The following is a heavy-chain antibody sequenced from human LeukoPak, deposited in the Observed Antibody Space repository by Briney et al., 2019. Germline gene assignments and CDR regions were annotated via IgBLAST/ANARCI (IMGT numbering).Heavy chain of an antibody. CDR1: GFTFSSYA. D-gene: IGHD3-3*01. J-gene: IGHJ4*02. CDR3: ARGVRFLECTD. V-gene: IGHV3-30*04. CDR2: ISYDGSNK. Sequence: GGSLRLSCAASGFTFSSYAMYWVRQAPGKGLEWVAVISYDGSNKYYADSVKGRFTISRDNSKNTLYLQMNSLRAEDTAVYYCARGVRFLECTDWGQGTLVTVSS.